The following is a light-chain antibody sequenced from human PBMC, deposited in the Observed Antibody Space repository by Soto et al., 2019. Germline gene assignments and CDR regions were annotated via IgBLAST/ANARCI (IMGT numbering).Light chain of an antibody. Sequence: EVVLTQSPGALSLSPGERATLSCRASHSVDSSYFACDRQRPGQSPRLLIYETSSRATGIPDRFSGSGSGIDLILTVRRREPGDFAVYFCLQYGIHPVTFGGGTKVEIK. J-gene: IGKJ4*01. CDR1: HSVDSSY. CDR3: LQYGIHPVT. V-gene: IGKV3-20*01. CDR2: ETS.